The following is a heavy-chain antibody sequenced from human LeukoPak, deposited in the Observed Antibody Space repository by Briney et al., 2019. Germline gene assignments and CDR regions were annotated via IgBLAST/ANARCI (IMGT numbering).Heavy chain of an antibody. J-gene: IGHJ1*01. V-gene: IGHV3-33*01. CDR1: GFTFSSYG. CDR2: IWYDGSNK. D-gene: IGHD6-13*01. Sequence: GGSLRLSCAASGFTFSSYGMHWVRQAPGKGLEWVAVIWYDGSNKYYADSVKGRFTISRDNSKNTLYLQMNSLRAEDTAVYYCAGDFGYSSSWYPSAEYFQHWGQGTLVTVSS. CDR3: AGDFGYSSSWYPSAEYFQH.